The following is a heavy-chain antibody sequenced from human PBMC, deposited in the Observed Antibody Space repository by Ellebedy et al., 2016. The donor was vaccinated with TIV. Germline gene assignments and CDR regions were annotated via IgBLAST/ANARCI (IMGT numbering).Heavy chain of an antibody. CDR3: AKGTPRLDN. CDR2: ISGRSGHS. D-gene: IGHD2-2*01. J-gene: IGHJ4*02. V-gene: IGHV3-23*01. Sequence: GESLKISCAASGFTFSSYGMTWVRQAPGKGLEWVASISGRSGHSFYADSVEGRFTISRDNSEDTLFLQMDSLRADDTALYYCAKGTPRLDNWGRGTLVTVAS. CDR1: GFTFSSYG.